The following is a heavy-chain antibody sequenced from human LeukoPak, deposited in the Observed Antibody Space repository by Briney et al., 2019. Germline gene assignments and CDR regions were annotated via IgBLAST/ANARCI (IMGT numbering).Heavy chain of an antibody. J-gene: IGHJ4*02. Sequence: SETLSLTCTVSGGSISSYYWSWIRQPAGKGLEWIGRIYTSGSTNYNPSLKSRVTMSVDTSKNQFSLKLSSVTAADTAVYYCARGGYYYDSSGPYYFDYWGQGTMVTVSS. CDR1: GGSISSYY. CDR3: ARGGYYYDSSGPYYFDY. V-gene: IGHV4-4*07. CDR2: IYTSGST. D-gene: IGHD3-22*01.